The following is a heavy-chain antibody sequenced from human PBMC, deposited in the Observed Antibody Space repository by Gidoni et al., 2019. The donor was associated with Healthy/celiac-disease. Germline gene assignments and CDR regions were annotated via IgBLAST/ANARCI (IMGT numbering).Heavy chain of an antibody. V-gene: IGHV3-23*01. J-gene: IGHJ6*02. CDR1: GFTFSSYA. CDR3: AKDEGIAALLLDV. D-gene: IGHD6-13*01. CDR2: ISGSGGST. Sequence: EVQLLESGGGLVQPGGSLRLSCAASGFTFSSYAMRWVRPARGKGLEWVSAISGSGGSTYYADSVKGRFTISRDNSKNTLYLQMNSLRAEDTAVYYCAKDEGIAALLLDVWGQGTTVTVSS.